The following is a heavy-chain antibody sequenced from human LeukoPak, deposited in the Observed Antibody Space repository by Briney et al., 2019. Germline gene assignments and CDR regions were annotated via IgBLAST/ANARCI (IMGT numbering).Heavy chain of an antibody. D-gene: IGHD1-1*01. CDR2: IYYSGST. J-gene: IGHJ4*02. CDR3: ARIPYNWNDGYYFGY. CDR1: GGSISSYY. Sequence: SETLSLTCTVSGGSISSYYWSWIRQPPGKGLEWIGYIYYSGSTNYNPSLKSRVTISVDTSKNQFSLKLSSVTAADTAVYYCARIPYNWNDGYYFGYWGQGTLVTVSS. V-gene: IGHV4-59*01.